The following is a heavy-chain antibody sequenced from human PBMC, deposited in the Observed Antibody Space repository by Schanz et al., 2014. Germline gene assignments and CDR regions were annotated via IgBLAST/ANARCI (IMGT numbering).Heavy chain of an antibody. CDR3: GRAPPPYSSSPYYWYYGMDV. CDR2: ISNSGYTI. Sequence: QVQLVESGGGLVKPGGSLRLSCAASGFTFSDYYMNWIRQAPGKGLEWVSYISNSGYTIYYADSVKGRFTISRDNAKTSLYRQMNSLRAGDPAVYSGGRAPPPYSSSPYYWYYGMDVWGQGTTVTVSS. CDR1: GFTFSDYY. J-gene: IGHJ6*02. V-gene: IGHV3-11*01. D-gene: IGHD6-6*01.